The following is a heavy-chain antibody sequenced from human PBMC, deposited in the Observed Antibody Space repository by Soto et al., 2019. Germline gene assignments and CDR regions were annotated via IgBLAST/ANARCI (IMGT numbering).Heavy chain of an antibody. D-gene: IGHD3-10*01. CDR1: GFTVSSTY. CDR2: IFSSGES. CDR3: ARGGRGMVRTFDH. V-gene: IGHV3-53*01. Sequence: GGSLRLSCAASGFTVSSTYMSWVRQAPGKGLEWVSIIFSSGESFYADSVKGRFTISRDSSDNTVYLQMNSLKAEDTAVYYCARGGRGMVRTFDHWGQGTLVTVSS. J-gene: IGHJ4*02.